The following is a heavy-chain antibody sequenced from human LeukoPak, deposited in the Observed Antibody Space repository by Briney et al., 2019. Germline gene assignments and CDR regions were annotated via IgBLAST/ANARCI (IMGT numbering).Heavy chain of an antibody. CDR2: IKQDGSEK. CDR1: GFTSSSYW. D-gene: IGHD4-17*01. CDR3: AREGNYGDYDYY. Sequence: PGGSLRLSCAASGFTSSSYWMSWVRQAPGKGLEWVANIKQDGSEKYYVDSVKGRFTISRDNAKNSLYLQMNSLRAEDTAVYFCAREGNYGDYDYYWGQGTLVTVSS. J-gene: IGHJ4*02. V-gene: IGHV3-7*01.